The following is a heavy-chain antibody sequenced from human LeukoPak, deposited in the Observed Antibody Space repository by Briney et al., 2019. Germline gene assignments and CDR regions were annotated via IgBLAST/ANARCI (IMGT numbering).Heavy chain of an antibody. V-gene: IGHV4-39*01. D-gene: IGHD3/OR15-3a*01. CDR1: GGSISSSNYY. CDR2: IYYTGNT. Sequence: SETLSLTCTVSGGSISSSNYYWGWIRQPPGKGLEWIGSIYYTGNTYYNASLKSQVSISIDTSKNQFSLKLTSVTAADTSVYYCARQTGSGLFILPGGQGTLVTVSS. J-gene: IGHJ4*02. CDR3: ARQTGSGLFILP.